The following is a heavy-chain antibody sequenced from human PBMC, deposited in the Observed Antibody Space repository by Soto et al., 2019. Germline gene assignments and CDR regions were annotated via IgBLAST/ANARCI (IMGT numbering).Heavy chain of an antibody. CDR2: IHDTGRT. Sequence: SETLSLTCTVSGDSLSAYYWSWIRQPAGERLEWIGRIHDTGRTNYNPSLKSRVTMSVDTSKNQFSLRVNSVTAADTAVYYCARESVSGTYRFDSWGQGTLVTVSS. D-gene: IGHD3-16*02. CDR1: GDSLSAYY. J-gene: IGHJ4*02. V-gene: IGHV4-4*07. CDR3: ARESVSGTYRFDS.